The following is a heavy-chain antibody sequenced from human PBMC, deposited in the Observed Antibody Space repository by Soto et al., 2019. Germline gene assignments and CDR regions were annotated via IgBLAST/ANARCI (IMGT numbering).Heavy chain of an antibody. CDR1: EFTYSNSA. CDR2: ISNDGSKK. J-gene: IGHJ4*02. D-gene: IGHD3-22*01. Sequence: QVPLVESGGGVVQPGTSLRLSCAASEFTYSNSAFHWVRQAPGKGLEWVALISNDGSKKYYADSVRGRFTISRDDSRNTLYLQMNSLRTEDTAVYYCARDRRSGSYHDNSGFYHPDYWGQGTQVTVSS. CDR3: ARDRRSGSYHDNSGFYHPDY. V-gene: IGHV3-30-3*01.